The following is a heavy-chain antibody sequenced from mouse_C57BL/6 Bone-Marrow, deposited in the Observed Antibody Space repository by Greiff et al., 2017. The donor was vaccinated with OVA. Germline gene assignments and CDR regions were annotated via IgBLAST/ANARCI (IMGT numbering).Heavy chain of an antibody. V-gene: IGHV1-81*01. CDR1: GYTFTSYG. Sequence: QVQLQQSGAELARPGASVKLSCKASGYTFTSYGISWVKQRTGQGLEWIGEIYPRSGYTYYNEKFKGKATLTADKSSSTAYMELRSLTSEDSAVYFCAGGGTTVVATRKFAYWGQGTLVTVSA. CDR3: AGGGTTVVATRKFAY. J-gene: IGHJ3*01. D-gene: IGHD1-1*01. CDR2: IYPRSGYT.